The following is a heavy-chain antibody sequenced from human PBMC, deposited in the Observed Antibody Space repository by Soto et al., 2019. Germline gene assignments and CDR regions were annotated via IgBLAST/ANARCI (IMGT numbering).Heavy chain of an antibody. V-gene: IGHV3-74*01. Sequence: EVQLVESGGGLVQPGGSLRLSCAASGFRFSSYWMHWVRQVPGKGLVWVSHINTDGSYTTYADFAKGRFTVSRDNAKNTLHLQMNSLRADVTAVYYCARGGCTKTSCYILDFWGQGTVITVSS. CDR3: ARGGCTKTSCYILDF. J-gene: IGHJ4*02. D-gene: IGHD2-2*02. CDR1: GFRFSSYW. CDR2: INTDGSYT.